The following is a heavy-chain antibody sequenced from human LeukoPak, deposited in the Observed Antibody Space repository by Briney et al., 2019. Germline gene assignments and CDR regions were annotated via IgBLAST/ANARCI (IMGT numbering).Heavy chain of an antibody. V-gene: IGHV3-30*18. CDR3: AKDHGIVVVPDGHYYYYGMDV. J-gene: IGHJ6*04. CDR1: GFTFSSYG. Sequence: PGRSLRLSCAASGFTFSSYGMHWVRQAPGKGLEWVAVISYDGSNKYYADPVKGRFTISRDNSKNTLYLQMNSLRAEDTAVYYCAKDHGIVVVPDGHYYYYGMDVWGKGTTVTVSS. CDR2: ISYDGSNK. D-gene: IGHD2-2*01.